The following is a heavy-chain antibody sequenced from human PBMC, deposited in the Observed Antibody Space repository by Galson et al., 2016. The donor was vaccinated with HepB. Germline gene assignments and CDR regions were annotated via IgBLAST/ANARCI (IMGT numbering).Heavy chain of an antibody. CDR3: ARGYTSGVPFW. CDR2: MCSGGSK. Sequence: SLRLSCAVSGFLVNSNYMTWVRLAPGKGLEWVAIMCSGGSKQYAGSVKGRVTISRDTSSQTLFLEVSDLRAEDTGIYYCARGYTSGVPFWWGQGTLVTVSS. V-gene: IGHV3-53*01. D-gene: IGHD2-8*01. J-gene: IGHJ4*02. CDR1: GFLVNSNY.